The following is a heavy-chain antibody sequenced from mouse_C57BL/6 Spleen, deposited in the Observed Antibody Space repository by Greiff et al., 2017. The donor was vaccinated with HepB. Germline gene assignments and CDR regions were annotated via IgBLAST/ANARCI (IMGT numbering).Heavy chain of an antibody. Sequence: QVQLQQSGAELARPGASVKLSCKASGYTFTSYGISWVKQRTGQGLEWIGEIYPRSGNTYYNEKFKGKATLTADKSSSTAYMELRSLTSEDSAVYFCARRDSSGCDYWGQGTTLTVSS. D-gene: IGHD3-2*02. CDR2: IYPRSGNT. CDR1: GYTFTSYG. J-gene: IGHJ2*01. V-gene: IGHV1-81*01. CDR3: ARRDSSGCDY.